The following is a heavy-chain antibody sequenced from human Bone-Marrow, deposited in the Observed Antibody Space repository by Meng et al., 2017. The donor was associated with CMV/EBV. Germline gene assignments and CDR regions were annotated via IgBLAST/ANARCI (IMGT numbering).Heavy chain of an antibody. D-gene: IGHD2-8*01. J-gene: IGHJ3*02. CDR3: ASLMVYASDAFDI. CDR1: GFTFSTYA. Sequence: GESLKISCVGSGFTFSTYAMSWVRQAPGKGLEWVSVIYSGGSSTYYADSVKGRFTISRDNSNNTLYLQMNSLRAEDTAVYYCASLMVYASDAFDIWGQGTMVTVSS. CDR2: IYSGGSST. V-gene: IGHV3-23*03.